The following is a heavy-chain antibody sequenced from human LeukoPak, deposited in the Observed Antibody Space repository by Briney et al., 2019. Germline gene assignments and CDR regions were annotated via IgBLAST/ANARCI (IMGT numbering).Heavy chain of an antibody. J-gene: IGHJ4*02. CDR2: ISFYSGKE. CDR3: ARHQAHAVAGMGY. V-gene: IGHV1-18*01. D-gene: IGHD6-19*01. CDR1: AYSFTTYD. Sequence: WASVKVSCKASAYSFTTYDINWVRQAPGQGLEWMGWISFYSGKEKYAEKFQGRVTMTTDTSTNTAYMELRTLRSDDTAVYYCARHQAHAVAGMGYWGQGTLVTVSS.